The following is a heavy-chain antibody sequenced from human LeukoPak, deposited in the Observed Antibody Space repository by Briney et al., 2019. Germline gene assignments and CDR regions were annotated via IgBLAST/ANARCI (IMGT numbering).Heavy chain of an antibody. J-gene: IGHJ1*01. CDR3: ARVPYAEYFQH. CDR2: ISYSGST. CDR1: GGSISSYY. V-gene: IGHV4-59*08. Sequence: SETLSLTCTVSGGSISSYYWSWIRQTPGKGLEWIGYISYSGSTYYNPSLKSRITISVESSKNQFSLNLSSVTAADTAVYYCARVPYAEYFQHWGQGTLVTVSS.